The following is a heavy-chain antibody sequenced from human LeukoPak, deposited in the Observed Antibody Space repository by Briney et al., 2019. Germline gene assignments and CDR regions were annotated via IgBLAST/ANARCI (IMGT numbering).Heavy chain of an antibody. CDR3: ARVSAAADYYYGMDV. CDR2: IYCSGST. J-gene: IGHJ6*02. D-gene: IGHD6-13*01. CDR1: GGSISSYY. Sequence: SETLSLTCTVSGGSISSYYRSWIRQPPGKGLEWIGYIYCSGSTNYNPSLKSRVTISVDTSKNQFSLKLSSVTAADTAVYYCARVSAAADYYYGMDVWGQGTTVTVSS. V-gene: IGHV4-59*01.